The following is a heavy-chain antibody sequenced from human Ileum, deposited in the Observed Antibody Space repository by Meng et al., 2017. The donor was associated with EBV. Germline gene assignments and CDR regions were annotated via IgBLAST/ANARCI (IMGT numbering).Heavy chain of an antibody. Sequence: QAQLQESGPGPVNPSGPLSLTCAVSGGSSSVINWWSWVRQSPEKGLEWIGEMSDSGITHYNPSLKSRVTISADKSNNQFSLKLTSVTSADTAVYFCAKNGEKYFEYWGQGTLVTVSS. V-gene: IGHV4-4*02. CDR3: AKNGEKYFEY. J-gene: IGHJ4*02. CDR1: GGSSSVINW. CDR2: MSDSGIT.